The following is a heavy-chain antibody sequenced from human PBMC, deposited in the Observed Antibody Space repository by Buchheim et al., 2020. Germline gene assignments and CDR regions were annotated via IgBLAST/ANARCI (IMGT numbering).Heavy chain of an antibody. CDR3: ARGLSSSWLYFDY. CDR1: GYTFTTYY. D-gene: IGHD6-13*01. V-gene: IGHV1-46*01. Sequence: QVQLVQSGAEVKKPGASVKVSCKASGYTFTTYYIHWVRQAPGQGLEWMGIINPSGGSTSYAQKFQGRATMTRDTSTSTAYMELRSLRSEDTAVYYCARGLSSSWLYFDYWGQGTL. J-gene: IGHJ4*02. CDR2: INPSGGST.